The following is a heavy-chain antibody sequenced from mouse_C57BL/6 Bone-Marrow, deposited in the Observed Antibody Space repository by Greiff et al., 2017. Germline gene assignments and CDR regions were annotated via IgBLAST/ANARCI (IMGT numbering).Heavy chain of an antibody. D-gene: IGHD4-1*01. J-gene: IGHJ3*01. Sequence: QVQLQQPGAELVMPGASVKLSCKASGYTFTSYWMHWVKQRPGQGLEWIGEIDPSDSSTNYNQKFKGKSTLTVDKSSSTAYMQLSSLTSEDSAVYYCARSDWVWFAYWGQGTLVTVSA. CDR1: GYTFTSYW. V-gene: IGHV1-69*01. CDR2: IDPSDSST. CDR3: ARSDWVWFAY.